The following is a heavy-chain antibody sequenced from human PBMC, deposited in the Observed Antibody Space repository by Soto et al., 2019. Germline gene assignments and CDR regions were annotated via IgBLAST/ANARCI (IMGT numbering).Heavy chain of an antibody. CDR2: IYYSGST. D-gene: IGHD3-3*01. V-gene: IGHV4-39*01. Sequence: SQILSLTCTVSGGSISSSSYYCGWIRQPPGKGLEWIGSIYYSGSTYYNPSLKSRVTISVDTSKNQFSLKLSSVTAADTAVYYCARRTDFWSGYGGNNWFYPWGQGTLVTVSS. J-gene: IGHJ5*02. CDR3: ARRTDFWSGYGGNNWFYP. CDR1: GGSISSSSYY.